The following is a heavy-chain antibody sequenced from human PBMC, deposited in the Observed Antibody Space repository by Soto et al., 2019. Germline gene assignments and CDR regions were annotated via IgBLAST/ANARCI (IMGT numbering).Heavy chain of an antibody. CDR1: GGSVSSDSYY. V-gene: IGHV4-61*01. CDR3: ARGSPNYSDSSGLDY. Sequence: QVQLQESGPGLVKPSETLSLTCTVSGGSVSSDSYYWSWIRQPPGKGLEWIGYIYYSGSTNYNPSLKIRVTISVDTSKNQCSLKLSSVTAADTAVYYCARGSPNYSDSSGLDYWGQGTLVTVSS. J-gene: IGHJ4*02. D-gene: IGHD3-22*01. CDR2: IYYSGST.